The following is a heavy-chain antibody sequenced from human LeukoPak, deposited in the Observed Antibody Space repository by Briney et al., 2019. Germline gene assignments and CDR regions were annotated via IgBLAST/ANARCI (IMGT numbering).Heavy chain of an antibody. Sequence: GGSLRLSCEASGFTFGSHAMYWVRQAPGKGLEWVAGIFGSGGSPHYAGPVKGRFTISRDNSRNTVYLQINSLRAEDTAVYYCGKTTVGYSSGQKPAWPVDYWGQGTLVTVSS. D-gene: IGHD5-18*01. CDR1: GFTFGSHA. J-gene: IGHJ4*02. V-gene: IGHV3-23*01. CDR3: GKTTVGYSSGQKPAWPVDY. CDR2: IFGSGGSP.